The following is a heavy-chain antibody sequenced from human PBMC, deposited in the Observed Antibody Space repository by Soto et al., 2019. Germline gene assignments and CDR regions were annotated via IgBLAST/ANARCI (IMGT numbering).Heavy chain of an antibody. D-gene: IGHD3-16*01. Sequence: QVQLVQSGAEVKKPGASVKVSCKASRDTFTTYFMYWVRQAPGQGLEWMGMINPTGGSTSYAQKFQGRLTMTGDRATSTVYMELSSLRSEDTAVYYCTSGGVYWGQGTLVTVSS. CDR3: TSGGVY. CDR1: RDTFTTYF. V-gene: IGHV1-46*01. J-gene: IGHJ4*02. CDR2: INPTGGST.